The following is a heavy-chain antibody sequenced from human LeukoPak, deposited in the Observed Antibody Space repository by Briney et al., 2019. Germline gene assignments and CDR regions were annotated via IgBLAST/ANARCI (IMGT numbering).Heavy chain of an antibody. V-gene: IGHV3-21*01. Sequence: GGSLRLSCAASGFTFSSYSMNWVRQAPGKGLEWVSSISSSSSSYIYYADSVKGRFTISRDNAKNSLYLQMNSLRAEDTAVYYCAREGPLMRAFDIWGQGTMVTVSS. CDR1: GFTFSSYS. D-gene: IGHD3-9*01. CDR2: ISSSSSSYI. J-gene: IGHJ3*02. CDR3: AREGPLMRAFDI.